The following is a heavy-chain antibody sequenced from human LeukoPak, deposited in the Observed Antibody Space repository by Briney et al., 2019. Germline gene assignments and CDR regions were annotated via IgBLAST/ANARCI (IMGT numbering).Heavy chain of an antibody. CDR3: ARDQELLWFGELLSDNWFDP. D-gene: IGHD3-10*01. J-gene: IGHJ5*02. Sequence: PGGSLRLSRVVSGFTFSSYAMSWVRQAPGKGLEWVSTISGSSTYYADSVKGRFTISRDNSKNTLYLQMNSLRADDTAVYYCARDQELLWFGELLSDNWFDPWGQGTLVTVSS. CDR1: GFTFSSYA. V-gene: IGHV3-23*01. CDR2: ISGSST.